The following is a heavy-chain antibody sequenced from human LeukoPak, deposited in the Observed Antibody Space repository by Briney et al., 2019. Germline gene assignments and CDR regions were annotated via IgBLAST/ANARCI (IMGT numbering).Heavy chain of an antibody. CDR3: ASSRSGYSSGWIHFDY. Sequence: SETLSLTCTVSGGSISSYYWSWIRQPPGKGLEWIGYIYYSGSTNYNPSLKSRVTISVDTSKNQFSLKLSSVTAADTAVYYCASSRSGYSSGWIHFDYWGQGTLVSVSS. CDR1: GGSISSYY. D-gene: IGHD6-19*01. V-gene: IGHV4-59*01. CDR2: IYYSGST. J-gene: IGHJ4*02.